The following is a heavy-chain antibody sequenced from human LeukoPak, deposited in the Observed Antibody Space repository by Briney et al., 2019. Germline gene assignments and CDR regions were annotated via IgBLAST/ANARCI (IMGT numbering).Heavy chain of an antibody. CDR3: ARTASYGDYADY. CDR2: IYYSGST. CDR1: GGSISSSSYY. J-gene: IGHJ4*02. Sequence: ASETLSLTCTVSGGSISSSSYYWGWIRQPPGKGREWIGSIYYSGSTYYNPSLKSRVTISVDTSKNQFSLKLSSVTAADTAVYYCARTASYGDYADYWGQGTLVTVSS. V-gene: IGHV4-39*01. D-gene: IGHD4-17*01.